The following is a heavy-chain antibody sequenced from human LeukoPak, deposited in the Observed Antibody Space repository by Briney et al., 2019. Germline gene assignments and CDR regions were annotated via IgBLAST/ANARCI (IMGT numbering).Heavy chain of an antibody. Sequence: GASVKVSCKASGGTFSSYAISWVRQAPGQGLEWMGGIIPIFGTANYAQKFQGRVTITTDESTSTAYMELSSLRSDDTAVYYCAREERITIFGVVIPPGDYYYYYYMDVWGKGTTVTVSS. D-gene: IGHD3-3*01. CDR2: IIPIFGTA. V-gene: IGHV1-69*05. CDR1: GGTFSSYA. CDR3: AREERITIFGVVIPPGDYYYYYYMDV. J-gene: IGHJ6*03.